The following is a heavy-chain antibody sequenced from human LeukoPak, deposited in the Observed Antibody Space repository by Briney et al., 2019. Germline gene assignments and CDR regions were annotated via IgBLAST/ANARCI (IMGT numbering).Heavy chain of an antibody. CDR2: IYPGDSDT. D-gene: IGHD5-12*01. Sequence: GESLKISGKGSGYIFTSYWIGWVRQLPGKGLEWMGIIYPGDSDTRYSPSFQGQVTISADKSISTAYLQWSSLKASDTAMYYCARLRREGYSGYYYFDYWGQGTLVTVSS. CDR3: ARLRREGYSGYYYFDY. V-gene: IGHV5-51*01. J-gene: IGHJ4*02. CDR1: GYIFTSYW.